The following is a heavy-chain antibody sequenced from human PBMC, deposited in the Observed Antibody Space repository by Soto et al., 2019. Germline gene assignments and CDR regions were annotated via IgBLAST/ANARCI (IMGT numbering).Heavy chain of an antibody. CDR1: GGTFSRYA. D-gene: IGHD3-10*01. Sequence: SVKVSCKASGGTFSRYAFSWVRQAPGQGLEWMGGIVPIYGTRGFAQKFQGRLTITADEPTRTAYMELSSLRSEDTAVYYCARDLDYYGSGSHYYYGMGV. CDR3: ARDLDYYGSGSHYYYGMGV. CDR2: IVPIYGTR. J-gene: IGHJ6*01. V-gene: IGHV1-69*13.